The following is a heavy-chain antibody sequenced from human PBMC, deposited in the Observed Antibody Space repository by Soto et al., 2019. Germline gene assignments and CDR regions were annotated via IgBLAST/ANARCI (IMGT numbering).Heavy chain of an antibody. D-gene: IGHD1-1*01. J-gene: IGHJ3*02. CDR2: MSHSGGT. Sequence: QVQLQQWGAGLLKPSETLSLTCAVYGGFVSSGSYYWSWIRQPPGKGLEWIGEMSHSGGTHFNPSLKSRVTISVYTSKNQFCLEMSSVTAADTALYYCARVERGTATTVVDAFDIWGPGTMVTVSS. CDR1: GGFVSSGSYY. CDR3: ARVERGTATTVVDAFDI. V-gene: IGHV4-34*01.